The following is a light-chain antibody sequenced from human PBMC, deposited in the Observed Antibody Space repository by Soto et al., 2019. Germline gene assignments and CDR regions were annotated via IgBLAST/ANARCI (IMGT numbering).Light chain of an antibody. V-gene: IGKV1-5*03. CDR1: QSVSNW. CDR3: QQYNSYPLT. CDR2: KAS. J-gene: IGKJ4*01. Sequence: DIQMTQSPSTLSGSVGDRVTITCRASQSVSNWLAWFQQKPGKAPKLLIYKASTLQSGVPSRFSGTRSGTEFTLNISSLQPDDFATYHCQQYNSYPLTFGGGTKVDIK.